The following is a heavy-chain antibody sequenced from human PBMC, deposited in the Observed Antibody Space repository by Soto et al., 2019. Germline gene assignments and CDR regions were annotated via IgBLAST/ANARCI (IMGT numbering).Heavy chain of an antibody. CDR1: GFTFSSYA. V-gene: IGHV3-23*01. J-gene: IGHJ6*03. Sequence: GESLKISCAASGFTFSSYAMSWVRQAPGKGLEWVSAISGSGGSTYYADSVKGRFTISRDNSKNTLYLQMNSLRAEDTAVYYCAKPGTVTTLGYMDVWGKGTTVTVSS. D-gene: IGHD4-17*01. CDR3: AKPGTVTTLGYMDV. CDR2: ISGSGGST.